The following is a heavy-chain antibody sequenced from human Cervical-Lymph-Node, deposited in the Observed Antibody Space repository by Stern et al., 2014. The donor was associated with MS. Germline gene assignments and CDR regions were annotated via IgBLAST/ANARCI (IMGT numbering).Heavy chain of an antibody. J-gene: IGHJ4*02. CDR2: IFTSEPT. D-gene: IGHD6-13*01. V-gene: IGHV4-61*02. CDR3: VRDLYRSSWPRSFDS. Sequence: QVQLQESGPGLVKPSQTLSLTCTVSGASISSRNYYWSWIPQPAGGGLEWIGRIFTSEPTSYNPSLKSRVTISLDTSKNQFSLKLNSVTAADTAVYYCVRDLYRSSWPRSFDSWGQGTLVTVSS. CDR1: GASISSRNYY.